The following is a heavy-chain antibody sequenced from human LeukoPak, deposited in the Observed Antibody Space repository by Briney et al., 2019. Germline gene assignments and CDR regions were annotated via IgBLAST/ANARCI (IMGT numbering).Heavy chain of an antibody. V-gene: IGHV3-74*01. CDR3: ARPDYGDYHFDY. CDR2: INSDGSST. Sequence: GGSLRLSCAASGFTFSSYWMHWVRQAPGKGLVWVSRINSDGSSTSYADSVKGGFTISRDNAKNTLYLQMNSLRAEDTAVYYCARPDYGDYHFDYWGQGTLVTVSS. CDR1: GFTFSSYW. J-gene: IGHJ4*02. D-gene: IGHD4-17*01.